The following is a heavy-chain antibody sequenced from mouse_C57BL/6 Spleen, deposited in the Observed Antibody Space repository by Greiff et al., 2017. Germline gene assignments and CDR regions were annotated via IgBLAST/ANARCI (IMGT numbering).Heavy chain of an antibody. Sequence: VQLVESGAELVRPGASVTLSCKASGYTFTDYEMHWVKQTPVHGLEWIGAIDPETGGTAYNQKFKGKAILTADKSSSTAYMELRSLTSEDSAVYYCTKATVVATGYWGQGTTRTVSS. D-gene: IGHD1-1*01. CDR2: IDPETGGT. V-gene: IGHV1-15*01. CDR1: GYTFTDYE. J-gene: IGHJ2*01. CDR3: TKATVVATGY.